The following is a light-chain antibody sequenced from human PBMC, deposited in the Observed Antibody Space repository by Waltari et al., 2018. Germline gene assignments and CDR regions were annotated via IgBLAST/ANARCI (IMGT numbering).Light chain of an antibody. Sequence: DIQMTQSPSTLSASVGDRVPISCRVSQSISSWLAWYQQKPGKAPKLLIYDVSTLESGVPSRFSGSGSGTEFTLTISSLQPDVFATYYCQQYNSYSWTFGQGTKVEI. CDR1: QSISSW. CDR2: DVS. CDR3: QQYNSYSWT. V-gene: IGKV1-5*01. J-gene: IGKJ1*01.